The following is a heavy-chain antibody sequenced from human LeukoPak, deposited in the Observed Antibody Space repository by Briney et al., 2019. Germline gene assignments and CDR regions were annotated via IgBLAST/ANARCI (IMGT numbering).Heavy chain of an antibody. Sequence: SETLSLXCTVSGGSISDYYWSWIRQPAGKGLQWIGRIFPGGTTDYNPSLKSRLTMSVDTSMNQLSLKLSSVTAADTAVYFCARMGRINWNPFDYWGQGTLVTVSS. V-gene: IGHV4-4*07. CDR2: IFPGGTT. D-gene: IGHD1-20*01. CDR3: ARMGRINWNPFDY. J-gene: IGHJ4*02. CDR1: GGSISDYY.